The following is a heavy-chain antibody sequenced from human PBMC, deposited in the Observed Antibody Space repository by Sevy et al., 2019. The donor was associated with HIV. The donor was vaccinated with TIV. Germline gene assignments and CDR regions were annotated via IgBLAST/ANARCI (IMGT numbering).Heavy chain of an antibody. CDR3: AGLRRDYSGYLHWFDP. CDR1: AGSITSYY. D-gene: IGHD3-22*01. Sequence: SETLSLTCAVSAGSITSYYWSWIRQPPGKGLEWIGYIYYSGSTNYNPSLKSRVTISVDTSKNQFSLKLTSVAAADTAIYYCAGLRRDYSGYLHWFDPWGQGTLVTVSS. J-gene: IGHJ5*02. V-gene: IGHV4-59*12. CDR2: IYYSGST.